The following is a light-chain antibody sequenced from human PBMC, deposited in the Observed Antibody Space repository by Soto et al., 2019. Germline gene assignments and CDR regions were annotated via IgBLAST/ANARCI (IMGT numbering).Light chain of an antibody. CDR3: QQGSDWPT. Sequence: EIVLTQSPGTLSLSPGERATLSCRASQSVSSYLAWYHQKGGQAPRLLIYDASNRATGIPARFSGSGSGTDFTLTISRLEPADFAVYYCQQGSDWPTFGGGTKVEIK. CDR1: QSVSSY. CDR2: DAS. V-gene: IGKV3-11*01. J-gene: IGKJ4*01.